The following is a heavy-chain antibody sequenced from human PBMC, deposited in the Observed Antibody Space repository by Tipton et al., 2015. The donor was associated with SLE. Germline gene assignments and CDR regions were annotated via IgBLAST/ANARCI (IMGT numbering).Heavy chain of an antibody. Sequence: SLRLSCAASGFPFSSYSMNWVRQAPGKGLEWVSSISSDSTYIYYADSMKGRFTISRDNSKNTLYLQMNSLRAEDTAVYYCASQFSSALAFDIWGQGTMVTVSS. V-gene: IGHV3-21*01. CDR1: GFPFSSYS. CDR3: ASQFSSALAFDI. CDR2: ISSDSTYI. J-gene: IGHJ3*02. D-gene: IGHD2-2*01.